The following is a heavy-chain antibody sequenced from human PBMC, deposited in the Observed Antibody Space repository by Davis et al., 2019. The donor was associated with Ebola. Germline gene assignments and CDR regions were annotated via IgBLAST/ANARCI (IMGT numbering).Heavy chain of an antibody. CDR3: ASDSKYYYGMDV. CDR1: GGTFSSYA. J-gene: IGHJ6*02. CDR2: IIPIFGTA. Sequence: AASVKVSCKASGGTFSSYAFTWVRQAPGQGLEWMGGIIPIFGTANYAQKFQGRVTITADKSTSTAYMELSSLRSEDTAVYYCASDSKYYYGMDVWGQGTTVTVSS. V-gene: IGHV1-69*06.